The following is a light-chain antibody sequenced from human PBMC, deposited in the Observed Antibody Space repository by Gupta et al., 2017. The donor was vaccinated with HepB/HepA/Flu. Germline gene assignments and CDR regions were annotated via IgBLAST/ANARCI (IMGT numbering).Light chain of an antibody. V-gene: IGLV3-21*04. CDR1: NIGSKT. CDR2: YDR. CDR3: QVWDTTTNLVV. Sequence: SYPLSQPPSVPVAPRRTARITCGGNNIGSKTVHWYQQKPGQAPVVVNYYDRDRPSGIPERFSGFNSGNTATLTINKVEAGDEADYYCQVWDTTTNLVVFGGGTKLTVL. J-gene: IGLJ2*01.